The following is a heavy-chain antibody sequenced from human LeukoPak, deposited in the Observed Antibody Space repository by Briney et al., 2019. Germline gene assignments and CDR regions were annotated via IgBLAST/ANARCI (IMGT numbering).Heavy chain of an antibody. CDR2: IPYDGSNK. CDR1: GFTFSTYA. V-gene: IGHV3-30*04. J-gene: IGHJ4*02. D-gene: IGHD6-13*01. CDR3: ARDLAAPFDY. Sequence: GRSLRLSCAASGFTFSTYAMHWVRQAPGKGLEWVAVIPYDGSNKYYADSVKGRFTISRENSKNRLYLQMNSLRAEDTAVYYCARDLAAPFDYWGQGTLVTVSS.